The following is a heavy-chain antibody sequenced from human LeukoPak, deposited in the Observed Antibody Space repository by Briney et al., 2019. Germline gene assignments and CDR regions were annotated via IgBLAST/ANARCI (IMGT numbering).Heavy chain of an antibody. V-gene: IGHV3-20*04. J-gene: IGHJ6*03. D-gene: IGHD1-7*01. Sequence: GGSLRLSCAASGFTFDDYGMSWVHQAPGKGLESVSGINWNGGSTGYADSVKGRFTISRDNAKNSLYLQMNSLRAEDTALYYCARGNYSFYYYYYYYMDVWGKGTTVTVSS. CDR1: GFTFDDYG. CDR3: ARGNYSFYYYYYYYMDV. CDR2: INWNGGST.